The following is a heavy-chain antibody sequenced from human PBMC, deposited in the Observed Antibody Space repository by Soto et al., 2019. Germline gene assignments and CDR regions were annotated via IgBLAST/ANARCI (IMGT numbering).Heavy chain of an antibody. Sequence: EVQLVESGGSVVRPGGSLRLSCTASGFTFDDYGMDWVRQVPGKGLEWVSGINWNAGNSGYADSVKGRFTISRDNVRNSLFLQVNSLRAGDTALYFCARALSGHEHYFDSWSQGTLVTVST. CDR3: ARALSGHEHYFDS. CDR2: INWNAGNS. J-gene: IGHJ4*02. D-gene: IGHD5-12*01. V-gene: IGHV3-20*04. CDR1: GFTFDDYG.